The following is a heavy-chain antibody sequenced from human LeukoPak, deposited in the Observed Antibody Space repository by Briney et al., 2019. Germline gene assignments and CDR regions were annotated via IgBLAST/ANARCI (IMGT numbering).Heavy chain of an antibody. CDR2: IYHSGST. J-gene: IGHJ4*02. CDR1: GYSISSGYY. Sequence: SSETLSLTCTVSGYSISSGYYWGWIRQPPGRGLEWIGRIYHSGSTYYKPSLKSRVTISVDTSKNQFSLKLSSVTAADTAVYYCARQRWLVYYDSSGYAYFDYWGQGTLVTVSS. D-gene: IGHD3-22*01. V-gene: IGHV4-38-2*02. CDR3: ARQRWLVYYDSSGYAYFDY.